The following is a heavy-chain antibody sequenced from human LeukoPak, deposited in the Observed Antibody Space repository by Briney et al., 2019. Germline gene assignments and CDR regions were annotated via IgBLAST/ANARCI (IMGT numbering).Heavy chain of an antibody. V-gene: IGHV3-33*01. J-gene: IGHJ6*02. CDR1: GFTFSSYG. CDR3: ASVSGSYAPYYYYGMDV. CDR2: IWYDGSNK. Sequence: GGSLRLSCAASGFTFSSYGMHWVRQAPGKGLEWVAVIWYDGSNKYYADSVKGRFTISRDNSKNTLYLQMNSLRVEDTAVYYCASVSGSYAPYYYYGMDVWGQGTTVTVSS. D-gene: IGHD1-26*01.